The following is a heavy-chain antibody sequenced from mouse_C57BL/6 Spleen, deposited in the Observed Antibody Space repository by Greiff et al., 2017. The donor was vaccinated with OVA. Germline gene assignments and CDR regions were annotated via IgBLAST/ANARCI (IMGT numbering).Heavy chain of an antibody. V-gene: IGHV2-2*01. CDR1: GFSLTSYG. CDR2: IWSGGST. D-gene: IGHD1-1*01. Sequence: QVQLQQSGPGLVQPSQSLSITCTVSGFSLTSYGVHWVRQSPGKGLEWLGVIWSGGSTDYYAAFISRLSISKDKPKRQVFSKMNSLQADDTAIYYCASLYGFYAMDYWGQGTSVTVSS. CDR3: ASLYGFYAMDY. J-gene: IGHJ4*01.